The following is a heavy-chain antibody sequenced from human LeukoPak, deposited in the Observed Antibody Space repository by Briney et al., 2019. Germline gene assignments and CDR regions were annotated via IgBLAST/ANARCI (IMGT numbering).Heavy chain of an antibody. Sequence: PGGSLRLSCAASGFTFSSYSMNWVRQAPGKGLEWVSSISSSSSYIYYADSVKGRFTIPRDNAKNSLYLQMNSLRAEDTAVYYRARGSRYYYGSGSYWGQGTLVTVSS. CDR2: ISSSSSYI. J-gene: IGHJ4*02. D-gene: IGHD3-10*01. CDR1: GFTFSSYS. CDR3: ARGSRYYYGSGSY. V-gene: IGHV3-21*01.